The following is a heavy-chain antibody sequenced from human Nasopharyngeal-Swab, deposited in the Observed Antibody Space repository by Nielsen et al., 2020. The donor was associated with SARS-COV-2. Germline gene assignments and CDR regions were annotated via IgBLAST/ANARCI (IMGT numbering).Heavy chain of an antibody. D-gene: IGHD3-10*01. CDR3: AKDRLLWFGEFDY. CDR1: GFTFSSYA. V-gene: IGHV3-23*01. Sequence: GGSLRLSCAASGFTFSSYAMSWVRQAPGKGLEWVSAISGTGGSTYYADSVKGRFTISRDNSKNTLYLQMNSLRAEDTAVYYCAKDRLLWFGEFDYWGQGTLVTVSS. CDR2: ISGTGGST. J-gene: IGHJ4*02.